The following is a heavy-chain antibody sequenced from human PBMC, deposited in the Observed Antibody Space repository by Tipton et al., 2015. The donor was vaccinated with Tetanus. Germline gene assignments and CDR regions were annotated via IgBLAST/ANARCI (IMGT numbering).Heavy chain of an antibody. V-gene: IGHV4-59*01. Sequence: TLSLTCTVSGGSISNYYWSWIRQPPGKGLEWIGYIYYSGTTNYNPSLKSRVTISVDTSKNQFSLQLTSVTAADAAVYYWARGGAVAGAFDIWGQGTIVTVSS. CDR2: IYYSGTT. CDR1: GGSISNYY. D-gene: IGHD6-19*01. J-gene: IGHJ3*02. CDR3: ARGGAVAGAFDI.